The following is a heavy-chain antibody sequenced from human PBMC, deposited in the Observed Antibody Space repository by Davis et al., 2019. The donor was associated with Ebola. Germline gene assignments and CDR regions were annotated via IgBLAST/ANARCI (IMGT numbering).Heavy chain of an antibody. D-gene: IGHD3-9*01. CDR1: GYTFTTYI. V-gene: IGHV1-18*01. J-gene: IGHJ4*02. Sequence: AASVKVSCKASGYTFTTYIITWVRQAPGQGLEWLGWINNGNGNRRYAQKFQDRVTMTTDTSTTTVYMELRSLTSDDTGVYYCARDLGDFDWLLYGDYWGQGTQVAVSS. CDR2: INNGNGNR. CDR3: ARDLGDFDWLLYGDY.